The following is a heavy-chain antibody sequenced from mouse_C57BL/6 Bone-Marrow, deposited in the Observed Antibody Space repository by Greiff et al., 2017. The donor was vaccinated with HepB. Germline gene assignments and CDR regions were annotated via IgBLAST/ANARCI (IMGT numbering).Heavy chain of an antibody. V-gene: IGHV5-4*03. CDR2: ISDGGSYT. CDR3: ARRDYGSSFYFDY. D-gene: IGHD1-1*01. J-gene: IGHJ2*01. Sequence: EVKLVESGGGLVKPGGSLKLSCAASGFTFSSYAMSWVRQTPEKRLEWVATISDGGSYTYYPDNVKGRFTISRDNAKNNLYLQMSHLKSEDSAMYYCARRDYGSSFYFDYWGQGTTLTVSS. CDR1: GFTFSSYA.